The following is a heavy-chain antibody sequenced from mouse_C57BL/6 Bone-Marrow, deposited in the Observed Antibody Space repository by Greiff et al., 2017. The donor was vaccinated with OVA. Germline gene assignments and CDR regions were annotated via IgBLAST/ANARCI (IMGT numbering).Heavy chain of an antibody. CDR3: ARGDYYGSSDGFAY. CDR1: GYAFSSYW. D-gene: IGHD1-1*01. Sequence: VQLVESGAELVKPGASVKISCKASGYAFSSYWMNWVKQRPGKGLEWIGQIYPGDGDTNYNGKFKGKATLTADKSSSTAYMQLSSLTSEDSAVYFCARGDYYGSSDGFAYWGQGTLVTVSA. V-gene: IGHV1-80*01. J-gene: IGHJ3*01. CDR2: IYPGDGDT.